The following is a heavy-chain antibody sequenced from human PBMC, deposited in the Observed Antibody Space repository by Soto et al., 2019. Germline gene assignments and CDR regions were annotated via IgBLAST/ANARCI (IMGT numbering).Heavy chain of an antibody. J-gene: IGHJ4*02. V-gene: IGHV4-39*01. CDR1: GGSVSSSSYY. D-gene: IGHD1-26*01. Sequence: SSETLSLTCSVSGGSVSSSSYYWGWVRQPPGKGLEWIGTIYYTGSTSYSPSLKSRVTISVDTSKTQFSLNLNSVTAADTAVYYCAGRRAGDYYFDSWGQGTLVTVSS. CDR2: IYYTGST. CDR3: AGRRAGDYYFDS.